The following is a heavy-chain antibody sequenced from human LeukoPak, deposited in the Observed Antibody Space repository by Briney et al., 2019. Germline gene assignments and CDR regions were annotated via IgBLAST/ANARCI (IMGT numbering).Heavy chain of an antibody. V-gene: IGHV4-59*01. J-gene: IGHJ4*02. CDR1: GGSISNYY. Sequence: SETLSPTCPVSGGSISNYYYWTWIRQPPGKGLEWIGYVYYTGSTNFNPSLKSRVTMSLDTSRNQFSLKLTSLTAADTAVYYCARGAMATTPFFDYWGQGTLVTVSS. D-gene: IGHD5-24*01. CDR3: ARGAMATTPFFDY. CDR2: VYYTGST.